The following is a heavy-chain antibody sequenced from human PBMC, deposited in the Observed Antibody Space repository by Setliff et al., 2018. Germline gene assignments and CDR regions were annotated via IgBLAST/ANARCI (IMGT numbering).Heavy chain of an antibody. CDR1: GYIVTELS. D-gene: IGHD5-12*01. CDR2: FHAGDGDA. V-gene: IGHV1-24*01. Sequence: ASVKVSCKVSGYIVTELSRHWVRQAPGKGLQWMGAFHAGDGDAIYAETFQGRVTMTEDTSTDTAYMELSSLRSEDTAVYYCATMRWLQSGTFDIWGQGTMVTVS. CDR3: ATMRWLQSGTFDI. J-gene: IGHJ3*02.